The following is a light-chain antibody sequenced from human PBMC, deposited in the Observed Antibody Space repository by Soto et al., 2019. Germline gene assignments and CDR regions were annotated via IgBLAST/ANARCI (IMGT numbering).Light chain of an antibody. V-gene: IGKV3-20*01. CDR1: RSVGTNY. CDR3: QQYADSPLLS. CDR2: ATS. J-gene: IGKJ4*01. Sequence: VLTQSPGTLSLSPGERATLSCRASRSVGTNYLAWYQQKPGQAPRLLISATSRRATGIPDRFSGSGSGTDITLTISRLEPEDFAVYYCQQYADSPLLSFGGGTRLEI.